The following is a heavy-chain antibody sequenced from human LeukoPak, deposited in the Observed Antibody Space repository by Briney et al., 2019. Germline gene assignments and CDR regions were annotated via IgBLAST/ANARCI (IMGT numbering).Heavy chain of an antibody. CDR3: ARVFRYCSSTSCYGYFDY. Sequence: SETLSLTCTVSGGSISSGGYYWSWIRQPPGKGLEWIGYIYHSGSTYYNPSLKSRVTISVDRSKNQFSLKLSSVTAADTAVYYCARVFRYCSSTSCYGYFDYWGQGTLVTVSS. J-gene: IGHJ4*02. V-gene: IGHV4-30-2*01. CDR2: IYHSGST. D-gene: IGHD2-2*01. CDR1: GGSISSGGYY.